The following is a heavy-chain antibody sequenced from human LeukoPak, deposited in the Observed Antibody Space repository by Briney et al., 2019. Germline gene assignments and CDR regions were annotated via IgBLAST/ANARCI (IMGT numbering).Heavy chain of an antibody. D-gene: IGHD3-22*01. Sequence: KPSQTLSLTCTVSGGSISSGDYYWRWLRQPPGRGLEWIAYMYYSGSTYYNPSLKSRVTMSADTSKNQLSLKLSSVTAADTAVYYCARPYYYDSRIDPWGQGTLVTVSS. CDR1: GGSISSGDYY. CDR2: MYYSGST. CDR3: ARPYYYDSRIDP. J-gene: IGHJ5*02. V-gene: IGHV4-30-4*01.